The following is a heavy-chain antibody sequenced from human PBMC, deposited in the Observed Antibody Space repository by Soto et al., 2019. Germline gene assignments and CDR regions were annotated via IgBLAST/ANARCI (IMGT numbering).Heavy chain of an antibody. J-gene: IGHJ4*02. CDR1: GFTFSNAW. Sequence: EVQLVESGGGLVKPGGSLRLSCAASGFTFSNAWMSWVRQAPGKGLEWVGRIKSKTDGGTTDYAAPVKGRFTISRDDSKNALYLQMNSLKTEDTAVYYCTTEGQLLWFGEETYWGQGTLVTVSS. V-gene: IGHV3-15*01. CDR3: TTEGQLLWFGEETY. CDR2: IKSKTDGGTT. D-gene: IGHD3-10*01.